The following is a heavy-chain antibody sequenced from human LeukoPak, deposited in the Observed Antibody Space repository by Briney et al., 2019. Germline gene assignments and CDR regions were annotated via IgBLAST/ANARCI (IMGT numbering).Heavy chain of an antibody. CDR2: IIPIFGTA. V-gene: IGHV1-69*06. Sequence: SVKVSCKAAGGTFISYAISWVRQAPGQGLEWMGGIIPIFGTANYAQKFQGRVTITADKSTSTAYMELSSLRSEDTAVYYCARGVTAKNWFDPWGQGTLVTVSS. CDR3: ARGVTAKNWFDP. J-gene: IGHJ5*02. D-gene: IGHD2-21*02. CDR1: GGTFISYA.